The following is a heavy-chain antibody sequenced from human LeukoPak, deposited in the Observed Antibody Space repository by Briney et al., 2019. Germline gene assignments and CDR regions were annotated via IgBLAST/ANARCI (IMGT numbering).Heavy chain of an antibody. V-gene: IGHV1-2*02. J-gene: IGHJ4*02. CDR2: INPNSGGT. CDR3: ARDLIVGATTEYYFDY. Sequence: ASVKVSCKASGYTFTGYYMHWVRQAPGQGLEWMGWINPNSGGTNYAQKFQGRVTMTRDRSISTAYMELSRLRSDDTAVYYCARDLIVGATTEYYFDYWGQGTLVTVSS. D-gene: IGHD1-26*01. CDR1: GYTFTGYY.